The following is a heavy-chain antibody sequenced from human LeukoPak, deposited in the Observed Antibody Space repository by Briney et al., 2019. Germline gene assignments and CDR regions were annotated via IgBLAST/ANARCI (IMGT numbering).Heavy chain of an antibody. Sequence: PGGSLRLSCAASGFTFRSYAMHWVRQAPGKGLEWVAVISYDGSNKYYADSVKGRLTISRDNSKNTLYLQMNSLRAEDTAVYYCARDGGEWSTYYYYYMDVWGKGTTVTVSS. CDR2: ISYDGSNK. D-gene: IGHD3-16*01. J-gene: IGHJ6*03. CDR3: ARDGGEWSTYYYYYMDV. V-gene: IGHV3-30-3*01. CDR1: GFTFRSYA.